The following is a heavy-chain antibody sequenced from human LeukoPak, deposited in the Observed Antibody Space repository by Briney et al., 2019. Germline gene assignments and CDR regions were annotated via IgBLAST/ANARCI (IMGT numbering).Heavy chain of an antibody. CDR3: AKFNAMTTLPPFDY. Sequence: PGGSLRLSCAASGFTFSNYAMSWVRQAPGKGLEWVSAISASGGSTYYADSVRGRFTISRDNSKNTLYMQMNSLRAEDTAIYYCAKFNAMTTLPPFDYWGQGTLVTVSP. J-gene: IGHJ4*02. CDR1: GFTFSNYA. CDR2: ISASGGST. D-gene: IGHD4-11*01. V-gene: IGHV3-23*01.